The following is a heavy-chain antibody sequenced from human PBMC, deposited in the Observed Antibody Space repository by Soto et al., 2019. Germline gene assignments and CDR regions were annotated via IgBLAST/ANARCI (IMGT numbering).Heavy chain of an antibody. CDR3: ARDYYGMDV. Sequence: SETLSLTCTVSGGSISSGGYSWTWIRQSPGKGLEWIGYTYQSGSAYYNPSLKSRVTISVDRSKNQFSLNLTSVTAADTAVYYCARDYYGMDVWGQGTTVTSP. CDR1: GGSISSGGYS. V-gene: IGHV4-30-2*06. J-gene: IGHJ6*02. CDR2: TYQSGSA.